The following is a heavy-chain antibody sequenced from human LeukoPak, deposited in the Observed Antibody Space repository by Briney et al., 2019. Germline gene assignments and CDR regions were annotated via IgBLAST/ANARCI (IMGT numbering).Heavy chain of an antibody. J-gene: IGHJ4*02. V-gene: IGHV1-2*02. CDR2: INPNSGGT. Sequence: GASVKVSCKASGYTFTGYYMHWVRQAPGQGLEWMGWINPNSGGTNYAQKFQGRVTMTRDTSISTAYMELSRLRSDDTAVYYCARGHLSSSSVGLVDYGGYWGQGTLVTVSS. CDR1: GYTFTGYY. D-gene: IGHD6-6*01. CDR3: ARGHLSSSSVGLVDYGGY.